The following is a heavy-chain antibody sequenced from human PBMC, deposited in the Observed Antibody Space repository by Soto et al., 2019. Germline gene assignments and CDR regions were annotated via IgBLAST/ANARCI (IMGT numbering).Heavy chain of an antibody. V-gene: IGHV4-39*01. CDR3: AKVVVGAPSPSASHF. D-gene: IGHD2-15*01. Sequence: SETLSLTCTVSGGSIANNNYFWGWVRQPPGKGLEWIGSAAYSGGTYKNPSLKSRVTVSVDTSKNQFSLKLTSVTAADTAVYYCAKVVVGAPSPSASHFWGQGTLVTLS. J-gene: IGHJ4*02. CDR1: GGSIANNNYF. CDR2: AAYSGGT.